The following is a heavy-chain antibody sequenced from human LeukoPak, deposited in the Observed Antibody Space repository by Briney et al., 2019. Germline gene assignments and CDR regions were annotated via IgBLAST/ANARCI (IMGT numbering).Heavy chain of an antibody. Sequence: PSETLSLTCTVSGGSISSYFWSWIRQPPGKGLEWIGYIYYSGSTNYNPSLKSRVTISVDTSKNQFSLKLSSVTAADTAVYYCARHESTSSRYNWFDPWGQGTLVTVSS. CDR3: ARHESTSSRYNWFDP. CDR2: IYYSGST. D-gene: IGHD2-2*01. CDR1: GGSISSYF. V-gene: IGHV4-59*08. J-gene: IGHJ5*02.